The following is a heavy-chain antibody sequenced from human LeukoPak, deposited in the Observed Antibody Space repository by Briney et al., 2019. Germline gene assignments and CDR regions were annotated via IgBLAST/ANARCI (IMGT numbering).Heavy chain of an antibody. Sequence: RASVKVSCKASGYTFTSYYMHWVRQAPGQGLEWMGIINPSGGSTSYAQKFQGRVTMTRDTSTSTVYMELSSLRSEDTVVNYCARAPEYSSGWILFDYWGQGTLVTVSS. CDR1: GYTFTSYY. J-gene: IGHJ4*02. CDR3: ARAPEYSSGWILFDY. V-gene: IGHV1-46*01. CDR2: INPSGGST. D-gene: IGHD6-19*01.